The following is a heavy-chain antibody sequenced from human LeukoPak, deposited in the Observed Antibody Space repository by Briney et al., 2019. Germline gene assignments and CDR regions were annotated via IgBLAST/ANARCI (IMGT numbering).Heavy chain of an antibody. V-gene: IGHV3-7*04. J-gene: IGHJ4*02. CDR1: GFPFSSYW. Sequence: GSLRLSCVASGFPFSSYWMTWVRQAPGKGLEWVANIKQDGSKKSYVDSVKGRFTISRDSAKNSLYLQMNSLRAEDTAIYYCTRVGYIDEGIDYWGQGTLVTVSS. CDR2: IKQDGSKK. CDR3: TRVGYIDEGIDY. D-gene: IGHD5-24*01.